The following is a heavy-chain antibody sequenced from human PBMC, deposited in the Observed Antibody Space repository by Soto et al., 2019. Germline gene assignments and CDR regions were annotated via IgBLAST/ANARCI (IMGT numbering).Heavy chain of an antibody. V-gene: IGHV1-8*01. CDR3: ARGDSYFYDYGDSDDAFDI. Sequence: ASVKVSCKASGYTFTSYDINWVRQATGQGLEWMGWMNPNSGNTGYAQKFQGRVTMTRNTSISTAYMELSSLRSEDTAVYYCARGDSYFYDYGDSDDAFDIWGQGTMVTVSS. CDR1: GYTFTSYD. D-gene: IGHD4-17*01. CDR2: MNPNSGNT. J-gene: IGHJ3*02.